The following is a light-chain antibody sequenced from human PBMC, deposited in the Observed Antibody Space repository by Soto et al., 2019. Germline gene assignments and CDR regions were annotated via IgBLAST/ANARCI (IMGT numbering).Light chain of an antibody. CDR1: SSDVGGYNY. V-gene: IGLV2-14*01. CDR3: SSYTSSSTLYV. J-gene: IGLJ1*01. CDR2: DVS. Sequence: QSALTQPASVSGSPGQSITSSCTGASSDVGGYNYVSWYQQHPGKAPKLMIYDVSNRPSGVSNRFSGSKSGNTASPTISGLQAEDEADYYCSSYTSSSTLYVFGTGTKVTVL.